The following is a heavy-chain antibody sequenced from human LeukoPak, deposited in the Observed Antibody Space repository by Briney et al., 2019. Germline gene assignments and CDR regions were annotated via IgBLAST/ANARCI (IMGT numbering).Heavy chain of an antibody. Sequence: SETLSLTCTASGGSISSYWSWIRQPAGKGLEWIGRIYGSGTTTYNPSLKSRVSMSIDTSKNQFSLKLMSVTAADTAVYYCARDSGTTGEVKFDPWGQGTLVTVSS. V-gene: IGHV4-4*07. CDR3: ARDSGTTGEVKFDP. CDR1: GGSISSY. J-gene: IGHJ5*02. CDR2: IYGSGTT. D-gene: IGHD3-10*01.